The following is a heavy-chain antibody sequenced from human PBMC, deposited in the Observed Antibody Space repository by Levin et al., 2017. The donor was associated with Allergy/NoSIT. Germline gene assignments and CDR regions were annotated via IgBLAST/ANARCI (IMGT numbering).Heavy chain of an antibody. Sequence: SVKVSCKASGGTFSSYAISWVRQAPGQGLEWMGGIIPIFGTANYAQKFQGRVTITADESTSTAYMELSSLRSEDTAVYYCARDSLEGRIAAAGHDAFDIWGQGTMVTVSS. V-gene: IGHV1-69*13. CDR1: GGTFSSYA. CDR2: IIPIFGTA. CDR3: ARDSLEGRIAAAGHDAFDI. D-gene: IGHD6-13*01. J-gene: IGHJ3*02.